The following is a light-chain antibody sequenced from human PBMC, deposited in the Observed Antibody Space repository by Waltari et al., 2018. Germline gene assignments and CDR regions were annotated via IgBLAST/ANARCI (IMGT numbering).Light chain of an antibody. J-gene: IGLJ2*01. Sequence: SYELTQPPSVSVSPGQTASITCSGHHLGDTYACWSQPKPGQFLVLVSYQDCYRRLLTLQLFSGSNPGNTAYLTISGTQSMDEAGYYCQAWDSSTGVFDGVTKLTVL. CDR1: HLGDTY. CDR3: QAWDSSTGV. CDR2: QDC. V-gene: IGLV3-1*01.